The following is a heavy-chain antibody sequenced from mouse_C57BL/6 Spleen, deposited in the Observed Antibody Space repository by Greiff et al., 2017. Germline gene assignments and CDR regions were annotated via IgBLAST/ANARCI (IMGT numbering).Heavy chain of an antibody. V-gene: IGHV5-4*03. D-gene: IGHD2-5*01. Sequence: EVKLMESGGGLVKPGGSLKLSCAASGFTFSSYAMSWVRQTPEKRLEWVATISDGGSYTYYPDNVKGRFTISRDNAKNNLYLQMSHLKSEDTAMYYCARGDSNYGDFDYWGQGTTLTVSS. CDR1: GFTFSSYA. CDR2: ISDGGSYT. J-gene: IGHJ2*01. CDR3: ARGDSNYGDFDY.